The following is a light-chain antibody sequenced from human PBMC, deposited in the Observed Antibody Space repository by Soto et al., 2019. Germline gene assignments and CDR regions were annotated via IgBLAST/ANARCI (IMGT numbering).Light chain of an antibody. CDR1: QSISTY. J-gene: IGKJ5*01. CDR2: AAS. CDR3: QQSYSTSIT. V-gene: IGKV1-39*01. Sequence: DIQMTQSPSSLSASVGDRVTITCRSSQSISTYLNWYQQKAGLAPKLLIYAASSLQSGVPSRFSGSGSGTDFTLTISSLQPEDFATYYCQQSYSTSITFGQGTRLEIK.